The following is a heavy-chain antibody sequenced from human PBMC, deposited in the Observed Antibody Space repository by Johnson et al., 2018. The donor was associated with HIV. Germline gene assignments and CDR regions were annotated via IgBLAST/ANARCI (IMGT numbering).Heavy chain of an antibody. CDR2: IYSGGTT. J-gene: IGHJ3*01. D-gene: IGHD1-26*01. CDR1: GFTVSSNY. V-gene: IGHV3-66*01. CDR3: VTADRGSA. Sequence: VQLVESGGGLVQPGGSLRLSCAASGFTVSSNYMTWVRQAPGKRLECVSVIYSGGTTYNADSVKGRFTISRDNSKNSLYLQMNSLRDEDTAVYYCVTADRGSAWGQGTTVTVSS.